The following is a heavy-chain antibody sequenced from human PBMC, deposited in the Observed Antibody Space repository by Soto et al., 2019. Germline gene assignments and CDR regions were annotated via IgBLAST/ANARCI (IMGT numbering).Heavy chain of an antibody. V-gene: IGHV5-51*01. D-gene: IGHD2-8*02. CDR1: GYSFSNFC. CDR3: ASSVLVTSTMNYFDL. CDR2: IYPDDSDT. J-gene: IGHJ4*02. Sequence: PGESLKISCDASGYSFSNFCIAWVRQMPGEGLEWLGIIYPDDSDTRYSPSFLGQVTISADKSIKTTYLQWSSLKASDTAIYFCASSVLVTSTMNYFDLWGQGTLVTVSS.